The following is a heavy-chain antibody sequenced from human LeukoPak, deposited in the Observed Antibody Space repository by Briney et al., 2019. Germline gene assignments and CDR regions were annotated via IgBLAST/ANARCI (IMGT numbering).Heavy chain of an antibody. CDR2: ISYDGSNK. J-gene: IGHJ4*02. Sequence: PGRSLRLSCEASGFTFSSYAMHWVRQAPGKGLEWVAFISYDGSNKYYADSVKGRFTVSRDNPKNTLYLQMNSLRAEDTAVYYCAREVTDAFDIWGQGTLVTVSS. CDR1: GFTFSSYA. D-gene: IGHD3-16*01. CDR3: AREVTDAFDI. V-gene: IGHV3-30-3*01.